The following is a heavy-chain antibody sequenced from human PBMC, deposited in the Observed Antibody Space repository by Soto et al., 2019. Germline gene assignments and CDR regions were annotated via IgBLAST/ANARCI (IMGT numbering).Heavy chain of an antibody. CDR1: GYTFTGYY. V-gene: IGHV1-2*02. CDR3: ARDDISSGYRNLY. D-gene: IGHD3-22*01. J-gene: IGHJ4*02. Sequence: ASVKVSCKASGYTFTGYYMHWVRQAPGQGLEWMGWINPNSGGTNYAQKFQGRVTMTRDTSISTAYMELRSLRSDDTAVYYCARDDISSGYRNLYWGQGTLVTVSS. CDR2: INPNSGGT.